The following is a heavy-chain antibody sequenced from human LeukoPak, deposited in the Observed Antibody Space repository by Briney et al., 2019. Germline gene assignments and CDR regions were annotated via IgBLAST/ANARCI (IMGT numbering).Heavy chain of an antibody. D-gene: IGHD2-21*02. CDR1: GGSFSGYY. J-gene: IGHJ4*02. Sequence: SETLSPTCAVYGGSFSGYYWSWIRQPAGKGLEWIGRIYTSGSTNYNPSLKSRVTISVDTSKNQFSLKLSSVTAADTAVYYCARDSGGDYYFDYWGQGTLVTVSS. CDR2: IYTSGST. V-gene: IGHV4-4*07. CDR3: ARDSGGDYYFDY.